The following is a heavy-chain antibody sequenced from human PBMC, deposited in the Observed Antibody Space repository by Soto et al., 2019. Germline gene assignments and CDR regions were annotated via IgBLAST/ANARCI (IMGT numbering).Heavy chain of an antibody. Sequence: ASVKVSCKASGYTFTGYYMHWVRQAPGQGLEWMGWIYPNSGGTNYAQKFQGWVTMTRDTSISTAYMELSRLRSDDTAVYYCARGREIWFGELYGPDAFDIWGQGTMVTVSS. CDR3: ARGREIWFGELYGPDAFDI. D-gene: IGHD3-10*01. J-gene: IGHJ3*02. CDR1: GYTFTGYY. V-gene: IGHV1-2*04. CDR2: IYPNSGGT.